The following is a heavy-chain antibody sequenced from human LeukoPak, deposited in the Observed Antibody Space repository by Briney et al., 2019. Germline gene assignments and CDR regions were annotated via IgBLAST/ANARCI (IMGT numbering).Heavy chain of an antibody. D-gene: IGHD7-27*01. Sequence: GGSLRLSCAASGFSFSNYPMQWVRQAPGKGLEWVATISNDGSSRYSAGSVKGRFTISRDNSKNTLSLQMNSLRAEDTAMYYCASPPGRPNGDWGQGTLVTVSS. CDR3: ASPPGRPNGD. CDR1: GFSFSNYP. J-gene: IGHJ4*02. CDR2: ISNDGSSR. V-gene: IGHV3-30*04.